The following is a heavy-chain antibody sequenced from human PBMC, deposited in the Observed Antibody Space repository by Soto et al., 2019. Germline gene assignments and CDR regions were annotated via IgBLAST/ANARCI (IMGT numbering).Heavy chain of an antibody. Sequence: GXSXKVSCKASGGSXTNYVIQLVRQAPGQGLEWVGGIIPLSGTTNYAQKFQGRVTITADVSTSTAYMELSSLRSEDTAVYYCATEGFSGSYLYNWGQGIQVTVS. V-gene: IGHV1-69*13. CDR3: ATEGFSGSYLYN. CDR2: IIPLSGTT. D-gene: IGHD1-26*01. J-gene: IGHJ4*02. CDR1: GGSXTNYV.